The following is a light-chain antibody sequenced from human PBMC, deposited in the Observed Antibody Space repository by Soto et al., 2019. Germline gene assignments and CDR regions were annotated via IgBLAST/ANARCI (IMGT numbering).Light chain of an antibody. CDR1: KSVSSN. CDR3: KQYNNWPPART. J-gene: IGKJ1*01. CDR2: GAS. V-gene: IGKV3-15*01. Sequence: EIVMTQSPATLSVSPGERATLSCRASKSVSSNLARYQQKPGQAPRLLIYGASTRATGIPARFSGSGSGTEFTLTISSLQSEDFASYFCKQYNNWPPARTFGQGTKVEIK.